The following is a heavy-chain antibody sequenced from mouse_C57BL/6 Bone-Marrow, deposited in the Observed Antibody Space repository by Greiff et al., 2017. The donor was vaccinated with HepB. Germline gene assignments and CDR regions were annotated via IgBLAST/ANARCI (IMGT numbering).Heavy chain of an antibody. J-gene: IGHJ3*01. D-gene: IGHD1-1*01. CDR2: IYPGSGST. CDR1: GSTFTSYW. CDR3: ARRDYYGSSPFAY. V-gene: IGHV1-55*01. Sequence: QVQLQQPGAELVKPGASVKMSCKASGSTFTSYWITWVKQRPGQGLEWIGDIYPGSGSTNYNEKFKSTATLTVDTSSSTAYMQLSSLTSEDSAVYYCARRDYYGSSPFAYWGQGTLVTVSA.